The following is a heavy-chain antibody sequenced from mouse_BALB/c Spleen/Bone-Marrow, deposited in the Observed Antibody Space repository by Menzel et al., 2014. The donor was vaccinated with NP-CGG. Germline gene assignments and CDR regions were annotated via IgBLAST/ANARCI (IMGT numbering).Heavy chain of an antibody. J-gene: IGHJ2*01. CDR2: ILPGSGST. Sequence: QVQLQQSGAELMKPGASVKISCKATGYTFSSYWIEWVKQRPGHGLEWIGEILPGSGSTNYNEKFKGKATFTADTSSNTAYMQLSSLTSEDSAVYCCARGAYYGNYFDYWGQGTTLTVSS. CDR3: ARGAYYGNYFDY. V-gene: IGHV1-9*01. CDR1: GYTFSSYW. D-gene: IGHD2-10*01.